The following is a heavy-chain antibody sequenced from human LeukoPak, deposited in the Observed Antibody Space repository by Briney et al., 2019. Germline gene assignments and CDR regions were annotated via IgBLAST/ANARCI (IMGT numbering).Heavy chain of an antibody. CDR3: ARDTEHWGY. CDR1: GGSISSSSYY. V-gene: IGHV4-39*07. D-gene: IGHD7-27*01. J-gene: IGHJ4*02. CDR2: IYYSGNT. Sequence: SETLSLTCTVSGGSISSSSYYWGWIRQPPGTGLEWIGSIYYSGNTYYNPSLKSRVTISVDTSKNQFSLKLSSVTATDTAVYYCARDTEHWGYWGQGALVTVSS.